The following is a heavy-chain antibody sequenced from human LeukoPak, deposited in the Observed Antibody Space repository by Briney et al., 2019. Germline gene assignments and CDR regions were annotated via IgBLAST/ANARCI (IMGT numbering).Heavy chain of an antibody. D-gene: IGHD3-22*01. CDR1: GGSISRKY. CDR2: IYTSGGT. Sequence: PSETLSLTCSVSGGSISRKYWNWIRQPAGKGLEWIRRIYTSGGTNYNPSLKSRVTMSVDTSKNQFSLKLSSVTAADTAVYYCARVTGYMIEDYFDYWGQGTLVTVSS. V-gene: IGHV4-4*07. J-gene: IGHJ4*02. CDR3: ARVTGYMIEDYFDY.